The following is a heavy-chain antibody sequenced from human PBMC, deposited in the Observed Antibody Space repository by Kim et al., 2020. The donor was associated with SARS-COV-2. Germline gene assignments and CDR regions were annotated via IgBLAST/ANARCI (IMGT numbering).Heavy chain of an antibody. CDR3: ATDYYDSSGYYFRPTDV. V-gene: IGHV3-53*01. D-gene: IGHD3-22*01. J-gene: IGHJ6*02. Sequence: VKGRFTISRDNSKNTLYLQMNSLRAEDTAVYYCATDYYDSSGYYFRPTDVWGQGTTVTVSS.